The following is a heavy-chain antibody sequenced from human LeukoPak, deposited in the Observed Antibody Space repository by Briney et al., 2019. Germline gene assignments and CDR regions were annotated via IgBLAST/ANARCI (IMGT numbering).Heavy chain of an antibody. J-gene: IGHJ4*02. D-gene: IGHD6-19*01. CDR1: GGSISSSNW. CDR3: ARDRAGSSGWYN. V-gene: IGHV4-4*02. Sequence: SETLSLTRAVSGGSISSSNWWSWVRQPPGKGLEWIGEIYHSGSTNYNPSLKSRVTVSVDKSKNQFSLKLSSVTAADTAVYYCARDRAGSSGWYNWGQGTLVTVSS. CDR2: IYHSGST.